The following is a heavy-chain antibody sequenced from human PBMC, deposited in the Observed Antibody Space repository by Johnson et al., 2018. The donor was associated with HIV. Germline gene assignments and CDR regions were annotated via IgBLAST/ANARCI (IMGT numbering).Heavy chain of an antibody. D-gene: IGHD4-17*01. CDR3: ARERDSGDSLHRRFRAFDI. V-gene: IGHV3-30*14. J-gene: IGHJ3*02. CDR2: ISYDGSNK. Sequence: QMLLVESGGGVVQPGRSLRLSCAASGFTFSSYAMHWVRQAPGKGLEWVAVISYDGSNKYYADSVKGRFTISRDNSKNTLYLQMSSLRVDDTAVYYCARERDSGDSLHRRFRAFDIWGQGKMVTVSS. CDR1: GFTFSSYA.